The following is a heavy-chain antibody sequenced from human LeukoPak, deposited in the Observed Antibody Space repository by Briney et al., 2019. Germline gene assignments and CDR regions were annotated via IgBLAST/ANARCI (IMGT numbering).Heavy chain of an antibody. CDR1: GGSISSYY. CDR3: ARDGGYGHYDY. J-gene: IGHJ4*02. Sequence: PSETLSLTCTVSGGSISSYYWSWIRQPPGKGLEWIGYIYYSGSTNYNPSLKSRVTISVDTSKNQFSLKLSSVTAADTAVYYCARDGGYGHYDYWGRGTLVTVSS. D-gene: IGHD5-18*01. V-gene: IGHV4-59*01. CDR2: IYYSGST.